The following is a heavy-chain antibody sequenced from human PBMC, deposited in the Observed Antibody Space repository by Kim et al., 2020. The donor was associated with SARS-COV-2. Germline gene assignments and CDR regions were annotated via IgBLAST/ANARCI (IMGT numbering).Heavy chain of an antibody. V-gene: IGHV3-15*01. D-gene: IGHD6-13*01. J-gene: IGHJ4*02. Sequence: VKGRFTISRDDSKNTLYLQMNSLKTEDTAVYYCTTEAAAGYTPPVTPSDYWGQGTLVTVSS. CDR3: TTEAAAGYTPPVTPSDY.